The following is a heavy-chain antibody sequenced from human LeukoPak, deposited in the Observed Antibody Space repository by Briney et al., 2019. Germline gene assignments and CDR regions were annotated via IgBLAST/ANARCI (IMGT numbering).Heavy chain of an antibody. CDR2: ISWNSGSI. D-gene: IGHD3-10*01. Sequence: GGSLRLSCAASGFTFDDYAMHWVRQAPGKGLEWVSGISWNSGSIGYADSVKGRFTISRDNAKNSLYLQMNSLRAEDTAVYYCARVITMVRGVIHASLDYWGQGTLVAVSS. J-gene: IGHJ4*02. CDR3: ARVITMVRGVIHASLDY. V-gene: IGHV3-9*01. CDR1: GFTFDDYA.